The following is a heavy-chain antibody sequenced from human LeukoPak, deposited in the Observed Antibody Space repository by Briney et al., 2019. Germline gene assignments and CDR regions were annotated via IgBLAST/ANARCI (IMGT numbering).Heavy chain of an antibody. CDR3: ARASISAALFDL. CDR2: ITNSGSTI. J-gene: IGHJ5*02. CDR1: GFTFSSYA. Sequence: GGSLRLSCAASGFTFSSYAMNWVRQAPGKGPEWISYITNSGSTIYYADSVKGRFTISRDNAKNSLVLQMNSLRDEDSAVYYCARASISAALFDLWGQGTLITVSS. D-gene: IGHD2/OR15-2a*01. V-gene: IGHV3-48*02.